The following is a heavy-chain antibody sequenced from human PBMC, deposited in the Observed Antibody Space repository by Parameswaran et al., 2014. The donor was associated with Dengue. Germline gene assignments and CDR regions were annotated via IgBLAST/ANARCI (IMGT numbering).Heavy chain of an antibody. CDR3: ARKGKGGPSGGWYHGMDV. CDR2: IYHSGST. D-gene: IGHD6-19*01. V-gene: IGHV4-4*02. Sequence: RWIRQPPGKGLEWIGEIYHSGSTNYNPSLKSRVTISVDKSKNQFSLKLSSVTAADTAVYYCARKGKGGPSGGWYHGMDVWGQGTTVTVSS. J-gene: IGHJ6*02.